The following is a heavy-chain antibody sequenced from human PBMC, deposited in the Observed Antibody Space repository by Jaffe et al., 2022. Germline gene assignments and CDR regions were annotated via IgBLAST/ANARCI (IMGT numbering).Heavy chain of an antibody. CDR1: GYTFTSYG. J-gene: IGHJ6*03. CDR2: ISAYNGNT. D-gene: IGHD3-10*01. V-gene: IGHV1-18*01. CDR3: ARDQYYGSGSYWGYYYYYYMDV. Sequence: QVQLVQSGAEVKKPGASVKVSCKASGYTFTSYGISWVRQAPGQGLEWMGWISAYNGNTNYAQKLQGRVTMTTDTSTSTAYMELRSLRSDDTAVYYCARDQYYGSGSYWGYYYYYYMDVWGKGTTVTVSS.